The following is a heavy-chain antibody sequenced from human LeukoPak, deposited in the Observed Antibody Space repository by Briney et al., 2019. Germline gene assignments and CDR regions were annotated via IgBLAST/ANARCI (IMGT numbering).Heavy chain of an antibody. CDR3: ARSAYGDYRY. J-gene: IGHJ4*02. V-gene: IGHV4-34*01. CDR2: INHSGST. Sequence: ETLSLTCAVYGGSFSGYYWSGIRQPPGKGLEWIGEINHSGSTNYNPSLKSRVTISVDTSKNQFSLKLSSVTAADTAVYYCARSAYGDYRYWGQGTLVTVSS. D-gene: IGHD4-17*01. CDR1: GGSFSGYY.